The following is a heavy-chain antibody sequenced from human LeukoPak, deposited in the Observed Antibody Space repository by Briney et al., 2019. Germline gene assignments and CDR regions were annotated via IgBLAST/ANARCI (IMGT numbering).Heavy chain of an antibody. V-gene: IGHV4-39*07. Sequence: SETLSLTCTVSGGSISSSSYYWAWIRQPPGKGLEWIGTIYYSGNTYYNPSLRSRVTISVDRSKNQFSLKLSSVTAADTAVYYCARMVVVEAFDIWGQGTMVTVSS. D-gene: IGHD2-15*01. CDR1: GGSISSSSYY. J-gene: IGHJ3*02. CDR3: ARMVVVEAFDI. CDR2: IYYSGNT.